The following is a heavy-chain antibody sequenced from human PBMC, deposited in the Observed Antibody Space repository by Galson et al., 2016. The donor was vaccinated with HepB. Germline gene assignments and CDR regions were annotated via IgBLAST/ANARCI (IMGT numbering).Heavy chain of an antibody. Sequence: SLRLSCAASGFSFSNFAMSWVRPAPGKGLELVSAISANAGRDFYAVSVRGRLTIYRDSSNNMLNLQMNSLRAEDTAIYYCAKDHGIQYYGSGSFYKFLDGMDVWGQGTTVTVSS. CDR3: AKDHGIQYYGSGSFYKFLDGMDV. CDR1: GFSFSNFA. D-gene: IGHD3-10*01. J-gene: IGHJ6*02. V-gene: IGHV3-23*01. CDR2: ISANAGRD.